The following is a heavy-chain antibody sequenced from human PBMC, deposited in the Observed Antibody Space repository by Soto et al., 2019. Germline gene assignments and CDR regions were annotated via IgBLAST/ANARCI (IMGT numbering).Heavy chain of an antibody. J-gene: IGHJ3*02. CDR1: GFTFSSYW. CDR3: ARGDSSGWYDGAFDI. CDR2: IKQDGSEK. V-gene: IGHV3-7*03. Sequence: PGGSLRLSCAASGFTFSSYWMSWVRQAPGKGLEWVANIKQDGSEKYYVDSVKGRFTISRDNAKNSLYLQMNGLRAEDTAVYYCARGDSSGWYDGAFDICGHARMVTVSS. D-gene: IGHD6-19*01.